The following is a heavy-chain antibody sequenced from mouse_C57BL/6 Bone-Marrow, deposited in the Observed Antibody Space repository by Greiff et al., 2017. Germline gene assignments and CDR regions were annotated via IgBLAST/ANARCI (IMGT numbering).Heavy chain of an antibody. CDR2: ISNLAYSI. V-gene: IGHV5-15*01. CDR3: ASGDDYEAWFAY. Sequence: EVMLVESGGGLVQPGGSLKLSCAASGFTFSDYGMAWVRQAPRKGPEWVAFISNLAYSIYYADTVTGRFTISRENAKNTLYLEMSSLRSEDTAMYYCASGDDYEAWFAYWGQGTLVTVSA. CDR1: GFTFSDYG. D-gene: IGHD2-4*01. J-gene: IGHJ3*01.